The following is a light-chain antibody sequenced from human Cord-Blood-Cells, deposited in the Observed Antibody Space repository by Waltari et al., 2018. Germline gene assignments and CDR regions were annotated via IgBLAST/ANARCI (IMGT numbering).Light chain of an antibody. V-gene: IGKV1-39*01. J-gene: IGKJ1*01. CDR3: QQSYSTPRT. CDR2: AAS. CDR1: QSISSY. Sequence: QMPHSPSSLPAPVGARVTITCRASQSISSYLNWYQQKPGKAPKLLIYAASSLQSGVPSRFSGSGSGTDVTLTISSLRPEDFATYYCQQSYSTPRTFGQGTKVEIK.